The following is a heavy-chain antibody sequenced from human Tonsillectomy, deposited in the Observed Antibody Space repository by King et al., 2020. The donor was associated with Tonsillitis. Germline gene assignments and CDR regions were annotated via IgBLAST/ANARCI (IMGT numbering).Heavy chain of an antibody. CDR2: IWDDGSNK. J-gene: IGHJ4*02. CDR1: GFTFSSYG. D-gene: IGHD2-2*01. CDR3: ARAYCSSTSCYGYFDY. Sequence: VQLVESGGGVVQPGRSLRLSCAASGFTFSSYGMHWVRQSPGKGLEWVAVIWDDGSNKYYADSGKGRFTISRDNSKNTLYLQMNSLRAEDTAVYYCARAYCSSTSCYGYFDYWGQGTLVTVSS. V-gene: IGHV3-33*01.